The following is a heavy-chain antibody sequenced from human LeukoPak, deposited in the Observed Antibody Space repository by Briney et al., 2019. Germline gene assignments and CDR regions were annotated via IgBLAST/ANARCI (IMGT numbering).Heavy chain of an antibody. V-gene: IGHV1-3*02. Sequence: ASVKVSCKASGYTFTNYAMHWVRQAPGQRLEWMGWSNAGKGNTKYSQEFQGRVTITRDTSASTAYMELSSLGSEDMAVYYCARGDVSGYPDYWGQGTLVTVSS. J-gene: IGHJ4*02. CDR2: SNAGKGNT. CDR3: ARGDVSGYPDY. D-gene: IGHD3-22*01. CDR1: GYTFTNYA.